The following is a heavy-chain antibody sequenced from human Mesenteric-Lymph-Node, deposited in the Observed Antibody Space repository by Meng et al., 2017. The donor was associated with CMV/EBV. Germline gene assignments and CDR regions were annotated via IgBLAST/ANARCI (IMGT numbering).Heavy chain of an antibody. V-gene: IGHV4-34*01. CDR2: INHSGST. CDR3: ARGGGYCSSTSCWHNWFDP. J-gene: IGHJ5*02. D-gene: IGHD2-2*01. Sequence: SLSCYYWSWIRQPPGKGLEWIGEINHSGSTNYNPSLKSRVTISVDTSKNQFSLKLSSVTAADTAVYYCARGGGYCSSTSCWHNWFDPWGQGTLVTVSS. CDR1: SLSCYY.